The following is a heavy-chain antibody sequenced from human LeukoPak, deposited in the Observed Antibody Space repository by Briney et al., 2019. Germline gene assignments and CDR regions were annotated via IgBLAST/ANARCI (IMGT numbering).Heavy chain of an antibody. CDR3: AREIGYYFDSDDSRLRGRLDV. V-gene: IGHV3-53*01. CDR1: GLTISTSY. J-gene: IGHJ6*04. D-gene: IGHD3-22*01. CDR2: IYPGGVT. Sequence: GGSLRLSCAASGLTISTSYMQWVRQAPGRGVEWLSVIYPGGVTKYAESVNGRFNVSRDIAKNTVYLAMNDLRAEDTALYYCAREIGYYFDSDDSRLRGRLDVWGKGTSVTVSS.